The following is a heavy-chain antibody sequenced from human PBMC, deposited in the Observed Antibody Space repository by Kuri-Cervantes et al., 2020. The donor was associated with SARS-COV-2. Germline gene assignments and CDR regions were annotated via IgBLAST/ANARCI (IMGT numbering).Heavy chain of an antibody. CDR3: ARDERDYDFWSGYYKDENWYFDL. CDR2: ISYDGSNK. V-gene: IGHV3-30-3*01. CDR1: GLNFSSYA. D-gene: IGHD3-3*01. J-gene: IGHJ2*01. Sequence: GESLKIPCAASGLNFSSYAMHWVRQAPGKGLEWVAVISYDGSNKYYADSVKGRFTISRDNSKNTLYLQMNSLRAEDTAVYYCARDERDYDFWSGYYKDENWYFDLWGRGTLVTVSS.